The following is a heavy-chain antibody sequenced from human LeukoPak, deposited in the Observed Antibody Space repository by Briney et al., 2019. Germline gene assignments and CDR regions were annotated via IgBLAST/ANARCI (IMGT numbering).Heavy chain of an antibody. J-gene: IGHJ4*02. CDR3: ARIAVAGTHLDY. D-gene: IGHD6-19*01. CDR1: GYSISSGYY. Sequence: PSETLSLTCTVSGYSISSGYYWGWIRQPPGKGLEWIGSIYHSGSTYYNPSLKSRVTISVDTSKNQFSLKLSSVTAADTAVYYCARIAVAGTHLDYWGQGTLVTVSS. CDR2: IYHSGST. V-gene: IGHV4-38-2*02.